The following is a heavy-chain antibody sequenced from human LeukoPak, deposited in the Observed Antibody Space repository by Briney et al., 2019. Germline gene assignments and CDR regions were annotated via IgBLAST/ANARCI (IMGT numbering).Heavy chain of an antibody. D-gene: IGHD6-19*01. CDR2: IYYSGST. CDR1: GGSISSSSYY. V-gene: IGHV4-39*01. CDR3: ARLQQWLPRDY. Sequence: SETLSLTCTVSGGSISSSSYYWGWIRQPPGKGLEWIGSIYYSGSTYFNPSLKSRVTISVDTSKEQFSLKLSSVTAADTAVYYCARLQQWLPRDYWGQGTLVTVSS. J-gene: IGHJ4*02.